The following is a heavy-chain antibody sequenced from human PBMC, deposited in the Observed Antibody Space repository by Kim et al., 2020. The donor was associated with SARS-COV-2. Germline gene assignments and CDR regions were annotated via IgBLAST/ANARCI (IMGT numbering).Heavy chain of an antibody. Sequence: GESLKISCKGSGYSFTSYWIGWVRQMPGKGLEWMGIIYPGDSDTRYSPSFQGQVTISADKSISTAYLQWSSLKASDTAMYYCARHCSGGSCYSKIISAAEGSTFYYGMDVWGQGTTVTVSS. J-gene: IGHJ6*02. D-gene: IGHD2-15*01. CDR1: GYSFTSYW. V-gene: IGHV5-51*01. CDR2: IYPGDSDT. CDR3: ARHCSGGSCYSKIISAAEGSTFYYGMDV.